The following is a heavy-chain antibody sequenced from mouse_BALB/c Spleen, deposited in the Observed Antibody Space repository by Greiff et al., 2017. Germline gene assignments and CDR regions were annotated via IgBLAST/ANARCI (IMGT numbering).Heavy chain of an antibody. D-gene: IGHD3-2*02. Sequence: EVKLMESGPGLVKPSQSLSLTCTVTGYSITSDYAWNWIRQFPGNKLEWMGYISYSGSTSYNPSLKSRISITRDTSKNQFFLQLNSVTTEDTATYYCASQAYYAMDYWGQGTSVTVSS. CDR1: GYSITSDYA. CDR3: ASQAYYAMDY. J-gene: IGHJ4*01. CDR2: ISYSGST. V-gene: IGHV3-2*02.